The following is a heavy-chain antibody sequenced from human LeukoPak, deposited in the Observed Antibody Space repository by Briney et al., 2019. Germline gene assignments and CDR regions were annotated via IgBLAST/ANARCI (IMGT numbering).Heavy chain of an antibody. CDR3: AREIRRGNDAFDI. CDR2: IYSGGST. D-gene: IGHD5-24*01. CDR1: GFTVSSNY. V-gene: IGHV3-53*04. Sequence: GGSLRLSCAASGFTVSSNYMSWVRQAPGKGLEWVSVIYSGGSTYYADSVKGRFTISRHNSKNTLYLQVDSLRAEDTAVYYCAREIRRGNDAFDIWGQGTMVTVSS. J-gene: IGHJ3*02.